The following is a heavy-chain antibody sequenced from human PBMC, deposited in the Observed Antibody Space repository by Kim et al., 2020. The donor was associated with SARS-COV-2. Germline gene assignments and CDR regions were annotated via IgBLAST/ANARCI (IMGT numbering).Heavy chain of an antibody. J-gene: IGHJ4*02. CDR1: GGSISSGNYN. CDR2: SFNIGTP. Sequence: SETLSLTCTVSGGSISSGNYNWTWPPHHQGKGWDGTGYSFNIGTPNSNPSIKSPVTMSHDTSNTQFSLNPYPVTAADPAVYYCARLVRYKWHYDFWGLGTLVTVSS. V-gene: IGHV4-31*01. CDR3: ARLVRYKWHYDF. D-gene: IGHD3-16*02.